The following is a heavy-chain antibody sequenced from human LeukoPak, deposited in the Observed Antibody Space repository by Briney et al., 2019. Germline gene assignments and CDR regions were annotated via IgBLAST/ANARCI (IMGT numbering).Heavy chain of an antibody. Sequence: GESLKISCKGSGCSFTSYWIGWVRQMPGKGLEWMGIIYPGDSDTRYSPSFQGQVTISADQSISTAYLQWSSLKASDTAMYYCARRAGSSQNWFDPWGQGTLVTVFS. CDR3: ARRAGSSQNWFDP. D-gene: IGHD6-6*01. J-gene: IGHJ5*02. V-gene: IGHV5-51*01. CDR2: IYPGDSDT. CDR1: GCSFTSYW.